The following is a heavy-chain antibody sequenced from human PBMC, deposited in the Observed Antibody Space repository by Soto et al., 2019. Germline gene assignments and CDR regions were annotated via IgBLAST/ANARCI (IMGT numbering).Heavy chain of an antibody. V-gene: IGHV4-59*01. CDR2: IYYSGST. CDR3: ARVLRLRFSSNWFGP. D-gene: IGHD3-16*01. J-gene: IGHJ5*02. Sequence: QVQLQESGPGLVKPSETLSLTCTVSGGSISSYYWRWIRQPPGKGLEWIGYIYYSGSTNYNPSLKRRFTISVQTSKNQFSLKLSSLTAADTAVYYCARVLRLRFSSNWFGPWGHGTLVTVSS. CDR1: GGSISSYY.